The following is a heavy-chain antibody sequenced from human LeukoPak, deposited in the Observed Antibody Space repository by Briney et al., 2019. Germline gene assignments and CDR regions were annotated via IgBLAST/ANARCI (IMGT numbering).Heavy chain of an antibody. J-gene: IGHJ4*02. CDR2: IRSKANSYAT. Sequence: PGGSLKLSCAASGFTFSGSAMHWVRQASGKGLEWVGRIRSKANSYATAYAGSVKGRFTISRDDSKNTAYLQMNSLKTEDTAVYYCTSPHSSGYSGPIDYWGQGTLVTVSS. V-gene: IGHV3-73*01. CDR1: GFTFSGSA. CDR3: TSPHSSGYSGPIDY. D-gene: IGHD3-22*01.